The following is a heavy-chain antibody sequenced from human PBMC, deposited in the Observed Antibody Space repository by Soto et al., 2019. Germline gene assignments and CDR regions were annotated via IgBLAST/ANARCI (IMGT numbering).Heavy chain of an antibody. V-gene: IGHV1-69*13. D-gene: IGHD3-22*01. CDR3: ARDMYYYDSSGYYATDYYYGMDV. J-gene: IGHJ6*02. Sequence: SVKVSCKASGGTFSSYAISWVRQAPGQGLEWMGGIIPIFGTANYAQKFQGRVTITADESTSTAYMELSSLRSEDTAVYYCARDMYYYDSSGYYATDYYYGMDVWGQGTTVTVSS. CDR2: IIPIFGTA. CDR1: GGTFSSYA.